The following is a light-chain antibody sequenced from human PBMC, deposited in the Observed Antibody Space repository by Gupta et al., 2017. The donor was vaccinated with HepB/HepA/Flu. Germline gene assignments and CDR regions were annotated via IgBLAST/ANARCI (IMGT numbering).Light chain of an antibody. CDR2: DDS. V-gene: IGLV3-21*03. CDR3: HVWDSSDVV. Sequence: SYVLTQPPSVSVAPGKTARITCGGITIGSKRVHWYQQKSGQAPVLVVYDDSVRPSGIPERFSGSNSGNTASLTISRVEAGDEADYYCHVWDSSDVVFGGGTKLTVI. J-gene: IGLJ2*01. CDR1: TIGSKR.